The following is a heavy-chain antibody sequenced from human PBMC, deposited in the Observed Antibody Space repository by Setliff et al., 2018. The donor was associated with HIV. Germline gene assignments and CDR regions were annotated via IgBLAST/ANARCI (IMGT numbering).Heavy chain of an antibody. V-gene: IGHV1-2*02. Sequence: ASVKVSCKASGGTFSSFGINWIRQAPGQGLEWMGWINPHSGGTNYAQNFHGRVTMTRDTSISTAYMELSRLRSDDTAVFYCARGPQSYVDVMPTIGRYYFDYWGQGTLVTVSS. CDR1: GGTFSSFG. CDR2: INPHSGGT. CDR3: ARGPQSYVDVMPTIGRYYFDY. J-gene: IGHJ4*02. D-gene: IGHD5-12*01.